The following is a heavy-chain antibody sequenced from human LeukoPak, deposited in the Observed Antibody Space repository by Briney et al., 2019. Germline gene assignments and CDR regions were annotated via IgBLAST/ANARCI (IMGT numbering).Heavy chain of an antibody. V-gene: IGHV4-59*02. D-gene: IGHD6-13*01. CDR3: ARERVRIDRQQRVKGYNWFDP. CDR2: IYHSGTT. Sequence: KPSETLSLTCTVSGDSVRSYYWSWIRQPPGRGLEWIGYIYHSGTTSYNPSLRTRVTILADTSKNQFPLKLSSVTAADTAVYYCARERVRIDRQQRVKGYNWFDPWGQGTLVTVSS. J-gene: IGHJ5*02. CDR1: GDSVRSYY.